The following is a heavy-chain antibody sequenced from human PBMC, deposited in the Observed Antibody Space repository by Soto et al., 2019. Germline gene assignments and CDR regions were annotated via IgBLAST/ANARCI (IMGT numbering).Heavy chain of an antibody. Sequence: QVQLVESGGGVVQPGRSLRLSCAASGFTISSYAMHWVRQAPGKGLEWVAVISYDGSNKYYADSVKGRFTISRDNSKNTLYLQMNSLRAEDTAVYYCARDRRAAMHSGYYYYGMDVWGQGTTVTVSS. V-gene: IGHV3-30-3*01. CDR2: ISYDGSNK. D-gene: IGHD5-18*01. J-gene: IGHJ6*02. CDR3: ARDRRAAMHSGYYYYGMDV. CDR1: GFTISSYA.